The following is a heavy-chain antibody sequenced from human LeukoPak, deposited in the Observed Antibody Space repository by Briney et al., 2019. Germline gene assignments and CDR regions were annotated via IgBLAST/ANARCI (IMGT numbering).Heavy chain of an antibody. D-gene: IGHD3-22*01. CDR3: ARRRKAYDSSGYYLYYFDY. CDR2: IDPSDSYT. J-gene: IGHJ4*02. V-gene: IGHV5-10-1*01. CDR1: GYSFTSYW. Sequence: GESLKISCKGSGYSFTSYWISWVCQMPGKGLEWMGRIDPSDSYTNYSPSFQGHVTISADKSISTAYLQWSSLKASDTAMYYCARRRKAYDSSGYYLYYFDYWGQGTLVTVSS.